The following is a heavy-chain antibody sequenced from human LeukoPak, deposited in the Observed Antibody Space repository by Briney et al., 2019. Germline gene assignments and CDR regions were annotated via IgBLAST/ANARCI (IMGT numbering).Heavy chain of an antibody. V-gene: IGHV3-23*01. CDR3: AKDGGLWVSAHWGDS. CDR2: ITTSDGNT. D-gene: IGHD7-27*01. J-gene: IGHJ4*02. CDR1: GFTFSSYA. Sequence: GGSLRLSCSASGFTFSSYAMHWVRQAPGKGLEWVSTITTSDGNTYYADSVKGRFTVSRDNSKNTLFLQMNSLRAEDTAVYYCAKDGGLWVSAHWGDSWGRGTLVTVSS.